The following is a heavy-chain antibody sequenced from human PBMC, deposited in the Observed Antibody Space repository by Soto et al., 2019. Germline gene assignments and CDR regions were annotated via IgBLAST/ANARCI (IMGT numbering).Heavy chain of an antibody. J-gene: IGHJ4*02. V-gene: IGHV1-58*01. D-gene: IGHD3-10*01. CDR2: IVVGSGNT. CDR3: AAEVYYGSGSYFNSLGY. Sequence: SVKVSCKASGFTFTSSAVQWVRQARGQRLEWIGWIVVGSGNTNYAQKFQERVTITRDMSTSTAYMELSSLRSEDTAVYYCAAEVYYGSGSYFNSLGYWGQGTLVTVSS. CDR1: GFTFTSSA.